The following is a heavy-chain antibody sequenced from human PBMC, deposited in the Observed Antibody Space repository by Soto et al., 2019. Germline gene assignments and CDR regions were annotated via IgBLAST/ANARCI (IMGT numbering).Heavy chain of an antibody. Sequence: GESLKISCKGSGYSFTSYWIFWVRQMPGKGLEWMGIIYPGDSDTRYSPSFQGQVTIPADKSISTAYLQWSSLKASDTAMYYCARHPPDGYCSSTSCYWEAFDIWGQGTMVTVSS. J-gene: IGHJ3*02. CDR2: IYPGDSDT. D-gene: IGHD2-2*03. CDR3: ARHPPDGYCSSTSCYWEAFDI. CDR1: GYSFTSYW. V-gene: IGHV5-51*01.